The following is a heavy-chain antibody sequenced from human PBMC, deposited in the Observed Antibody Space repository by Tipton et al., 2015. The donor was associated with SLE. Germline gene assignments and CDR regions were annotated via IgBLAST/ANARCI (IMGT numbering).Heavy chain of an antibody. CDR2: IAGSGGST. V-gene: IGHV3-23*01. Sequence: SLRLSCAASGFPFSNYARNWVRQGPGKGLEWVSTIAGSGGSTYHAYSVRGRFTISRDNSKYSMYLQMNSLTADDTAVYYCAKYGQQLAFDYWGQGTLVTVSS. CDR1: GFPFSNYA. CDR3: AKYGQQLAFDY. D-gene: IGHD6-13*01. J-gene: IGHJ4*02.